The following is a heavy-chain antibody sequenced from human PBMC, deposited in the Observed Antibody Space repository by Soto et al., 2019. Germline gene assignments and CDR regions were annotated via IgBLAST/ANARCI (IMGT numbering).Heavy chain of an antibody. J-gene: IGHJ4*02. CDR2: IYYNGNT. D-gene: IGHD6-19*01. CDR1: GGSINNFY. V-gene: IGHV4-59*01. CDR3: ARGGWSHDF. Sequence: SETLSLTCTVSGGSINNFYWTWIRQPPGKGLEWIGYIYYNGNTNYNSSLESRVTISVDTSRNQFSLKLSSVTAADTAVYYCARGGWSHDFWGQGTLVTVSS.